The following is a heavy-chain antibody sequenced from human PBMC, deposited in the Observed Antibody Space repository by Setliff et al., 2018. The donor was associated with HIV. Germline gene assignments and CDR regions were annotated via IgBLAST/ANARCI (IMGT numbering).Heavy chain of an antibody. V-gene: IGHV4-34*01. CDR2: VNHSGTT. Sequence: SETLSLTCAVYGAPLNGFFWSWVRQRPERGLEWIGEVNHSGTTNYNLSLKSRVTISVDTSKNQFSLRVKSVTAGDTGLYFCARRRGPMVRGVDPAPSFFFDYWGQGTPVTVSS. J-gene: IGHJ4*02. CDR1: GAPLNGFF. D-gene: IGHD3-10*01. CDR3: ARRRGPMVRGVDPAPSFFFDY.